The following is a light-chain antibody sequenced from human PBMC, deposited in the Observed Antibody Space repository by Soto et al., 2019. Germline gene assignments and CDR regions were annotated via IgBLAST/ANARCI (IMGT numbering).Light chain of an antibody. CDR1: SSDVGGYNY. J-gene: IGLJ1*01. CDR3: SSSTTYITPV. Sequence: QSALTQPASVSGSPGQSITISCTGTSSDVGGYNYVSWYQQYPGKAPKLMIYDVSNRPSGVSNRFSGSKSGNTASLTISGLQAEDEAEYYCSSSTTYITPVFGNGTKLTVL. CDR2: DVS. V-gene: IGLV2-14*01.